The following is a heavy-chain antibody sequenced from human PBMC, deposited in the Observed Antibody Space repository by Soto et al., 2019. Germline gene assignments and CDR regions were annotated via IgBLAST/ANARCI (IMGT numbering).Heavy chain of an antibody. V-gene: IGHV1-24*01. CDR3: ATEGYCSSTSCYGLASNWFDP. CDR2: FDPEDGET. D-gene: IGHD2-2*01. CDR1: GYSLTDLS. J-gene: IGHJ5*02. Sequence: ASVKVSCEVSGYSLTDLSMHWVRQAPGKGLEWMGGFDPEDGETIYAQKFQGRVTMTEDTSTDIAYMELSSLRSEDTAVYYCATEGYCSSTSCYGLASNWFDPWGQGTLVTVSS.